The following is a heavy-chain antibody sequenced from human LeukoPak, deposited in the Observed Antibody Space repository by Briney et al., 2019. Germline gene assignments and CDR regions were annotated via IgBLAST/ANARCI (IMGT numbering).Heavy chain of an antibody. Sequence: PGGPLRLSCGVSGFTFSSFGMSWVRQSPGKVLEWVSAISSTGGNAYYTDCVKGRFTISRDNSKNTLSLKINTVSGEDRDILFCAKSGDRGAYCSGGTCYPYDYYNMDVWGKGTTVTHSS. CDR3: AKSGDRGAYCSGGTCYPYDYYNMDV. D-gene: IGHD2-15*01. CDR1: GFTFSSFG. V-gene: IGHV3-23*01. CDR2: ISSTGGNA. J-gene: IGHJ6*03.